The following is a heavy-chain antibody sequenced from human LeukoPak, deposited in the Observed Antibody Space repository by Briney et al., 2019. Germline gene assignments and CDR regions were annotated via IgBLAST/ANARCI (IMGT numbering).Heavy chain of an antibody. D-gene: IGHD4/OR15-4a*01. J-gene: IGHJ4*02. CDR2: INGRGEST. CDR1: GFSFSTYT. Sequence: GGSLTLSCAASGFSFSTYTMSWVRQAPGKGLEWVSDINGRGESTFYAHSVKGQLTISRDNSKHTVYLQMNSLRADDRAVYYCTKESQTGDYFTSDLWGQGTMVTVSS. CDR3: TKESQTGDYFTSDL. V-gene: IGHV3-23*01.